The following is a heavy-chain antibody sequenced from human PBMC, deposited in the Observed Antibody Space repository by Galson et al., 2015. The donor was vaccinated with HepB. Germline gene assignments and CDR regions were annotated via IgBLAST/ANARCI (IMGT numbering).Heavy chain of an antibody. V-gene: IGHV3-48*04. CDR3: ARSLAVAGAYDAFDI. D-gene: IGHD6-19*01. Sequence: SLRLSCAASGFTFSSYSMNWVRQAPGKGLEWVSYISSSSSTIYYADSVKGRFTISRDNAKNSLYLQMNSLRAEDTAVYYCARSLAVAGAYDAFDIWGQGTMVTVSS. CDR2: ISSSSSTI. J-gene: IGHJ3*02. CDR1: GFTFSSYS.